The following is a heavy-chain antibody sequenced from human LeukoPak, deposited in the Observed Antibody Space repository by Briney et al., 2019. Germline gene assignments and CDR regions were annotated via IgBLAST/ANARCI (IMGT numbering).Heavy chain of an antibody. CDR1: GDSISSSSYY. CDR2: IYYKGRT. D-gene: IGHD5-18*01. V-gene: IGHV4-39*07. J-gene: IGHJ4*02. CDR3: ARDRLKRGYSYEPTRPYYFDY. Sequence: PSETLSLTCTVYGDSISSSSYYWGWIRQPPGKGLEWIGSIYYKGRTYYNPSLKSRVTISVDTSKNQFSLKLRSVTAADTAVYYCARDRLKRGYSYEPTRPYYFDYWGQGTLVTVSS.